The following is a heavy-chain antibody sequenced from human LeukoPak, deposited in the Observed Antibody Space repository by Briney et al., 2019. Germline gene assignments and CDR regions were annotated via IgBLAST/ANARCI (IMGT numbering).Heavy chain of an antibody. Sequence: GGSLRLSCAASGFTVSSSFMSWVRQAPGKGLEWVSSISSSSSYIYYADSVKGRFTISRDNAKNSLYLQMNSLRAEDTAVYYCARDPTKVLLWFGEHDYWGQGALVTVSS. CDR2: ISSSSSYI. D-gene: IGHD3-10*01. CDR3: ARDPTKVLLWFGEHDY. J-gene: IGHJ4*02. CDR1: GFTVSSSF. V-gene: IGHV3-21*01.